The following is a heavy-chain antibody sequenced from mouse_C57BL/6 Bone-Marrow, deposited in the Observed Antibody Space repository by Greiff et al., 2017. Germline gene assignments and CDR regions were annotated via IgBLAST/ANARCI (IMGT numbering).Heavy chain of an antibody. V-gene: IGHV1-18*01. D-gene: IGHD1-1*01. CDR3: ARGLRYLYYYAMDY. CDR2: INPNNGGT. CDR1: GYTFTDYN. J-gene: IGHJ4*01. Sequence: VQLKESGPELVKPGASVKIPCKASGYTFTDYNMDWVKQSHGKSLEWIGDINPNNGGTIYNQKFKGKATLTVDKSSSTAYMELRSLTSEDTAVYYCARGLRYLYYYAMDYWGQGTSVTVSS.